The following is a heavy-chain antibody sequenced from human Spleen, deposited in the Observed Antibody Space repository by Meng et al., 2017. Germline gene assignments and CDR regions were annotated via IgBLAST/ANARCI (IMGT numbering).Heavy chain of an antibody. D-gene: IGHD1-14*01. CDR1: GLTFSNYA. J-gene: IGHJ4*02. CDR3: ARTTYSSTTDWPYFDY. CDR2: LSWNGDSA. V-gene: IGHV3-23*01. Sequence: GESLKISCAASGLTFSNYAMNWVRQAPGRGLEWVSTLSWNGDSAYYADSVKGRFTISRDNSKNTLYLQMHSLGAEDTAVYYCARTTYSSTTDWPYFDYWGQGTLVTVSS.